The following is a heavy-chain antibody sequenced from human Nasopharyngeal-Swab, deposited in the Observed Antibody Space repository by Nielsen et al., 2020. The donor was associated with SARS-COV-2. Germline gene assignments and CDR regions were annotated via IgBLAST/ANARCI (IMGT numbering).Heavy chain of an antibody. J-gene: IGHJ3*02. Sequence: GESLKISCAASGFTFSSYDMHWVRQATGKGLEWVSAIGTAGDTYYPGSVKGRFTISRENAKNSLYLQMNSLRAGDTAVYYCAKSVILDAFDIWGQGTMVTVSS. CDR2: IGTAGDT. CDR1: GFTFSSYD. D-gene: IGHD3-16*02. CDR3: AKSVILDAFDI. V-gene: IGHV3-13*01.